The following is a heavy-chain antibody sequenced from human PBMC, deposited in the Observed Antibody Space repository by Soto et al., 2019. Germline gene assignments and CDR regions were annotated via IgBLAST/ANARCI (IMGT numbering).Heavy chain of an antibody. J-gene: IGHJ6*02. CDR3: AREEITMIVVVTSPQEPNYYYYGMDV. D-gene: IGHD3-22*01. Sequence: QVQLVQSGAEVKKPGASVKVSCKASGYTFTSYGISWVRQAPGQGLEWMGWISAYNGNTNYAQKLQGRVTMTTDTSTSTAYMELRSLRSDDTAVYYCAREEITMIVVVTSPQEPNYYYYGMDVWGQGTTVTVSS. CDR1: GYTFTSYG. V-gene: IGHV1-18*01. CDR2: ISAYNGNT.